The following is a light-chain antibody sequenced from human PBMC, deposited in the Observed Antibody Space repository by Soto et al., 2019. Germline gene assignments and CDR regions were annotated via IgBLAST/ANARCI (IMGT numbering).Light chain of an antibody. V-gene: IGKV3-15*01. Sequence: ETVMTQSPATLSVSPGERVTLSCRASQSISGNLAWYQQKPGQAPRFLLFHASTRATGVPARFSGSGSGTEFTLTISGLQSEDFAIYFCQQYDNWPYTFGQGTKLEIK. CDR2: HAS. CDR1: QSISGN. J-gene: IGKJ2*01. CDR3: QQYDNWPYT.